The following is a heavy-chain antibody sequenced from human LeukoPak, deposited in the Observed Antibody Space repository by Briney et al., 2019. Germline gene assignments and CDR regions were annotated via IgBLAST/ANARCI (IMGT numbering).Heavy chain of an antibody. V-gene: IGHV3-7*01. Sequence: GGSLRLSCEASGFTFTKFWMSWVRQAPGKGLEWVVNIQEDGKKENYVDSVRGRFTISRDNAKNSIYLQMNSLRVEDTAVYYCAKDIVGGGDDYWGQGTLVIVSS. CDR3: AKDIVGGGDDY. CDR2: IQEDGKKE. CDR1: GFTFTKFW. D-gene: IGHD2-21*02. J-gene: IGHJ4*02.